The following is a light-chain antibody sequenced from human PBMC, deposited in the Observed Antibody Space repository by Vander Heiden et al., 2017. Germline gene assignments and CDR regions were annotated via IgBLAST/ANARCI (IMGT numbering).Light chain of an antibody. Sequence: ELVLTQSPGTLSLSPGERATLSCRASQSVSSSYLAGYQQKPGQAPRLLIYGASSRATGIPDRFSGSGSGTDFTLTISRLEPEDFAVYYCQQDGSSPGTFGQGTKVEIK. CDR1: QSVSSSY. CDR3: QQDGSSPGT. J-gene: IGKJ1*01. CDR2: GAS. V-gene: IGKV3-20*01.